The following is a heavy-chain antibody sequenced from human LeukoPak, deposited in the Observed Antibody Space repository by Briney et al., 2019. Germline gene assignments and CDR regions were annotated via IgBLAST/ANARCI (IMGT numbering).Heavy chain of an antibody. D-gene: IGHD3-9*01. CDR3: ARVGILTGYYYGMDV. V-gene: IGHV3-53*01. CDR1: GFTVSSNY. CDR2: IYSGGST. J-gene: IGHJ6*02. Sequence: AGGSLRLSCAASGFTVSSNYMSWVRQAPGKGLEWVSVIYSGGSTYYADSVKGRFTISRDNSKNTLYLQMNSLRAEDTAVYYSARVGILTGYYYGMDVWGQGTTVTVSS.